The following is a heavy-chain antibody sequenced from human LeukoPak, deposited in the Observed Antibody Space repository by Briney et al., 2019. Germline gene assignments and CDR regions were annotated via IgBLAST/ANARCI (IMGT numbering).Heavy chain of an antibody. V-gene: IGHV4-59*01. D-gene: IGHD6-13*01. CDR3: ARDVVAAAGTWDY. Sequence: SETLSLTCTVSGGSISSYYWSWIRQPPGKGLEWIGYIYYSGSANYNPSLKSRVTISVDTSKNQFSLKLSSVTAADTAVYYCARDVVAAAGTWDYWGQGTLVTVSS. CDR1: GGSISSYY. J-gene: IGHJ4*02. CDR2: IYYSGSA.